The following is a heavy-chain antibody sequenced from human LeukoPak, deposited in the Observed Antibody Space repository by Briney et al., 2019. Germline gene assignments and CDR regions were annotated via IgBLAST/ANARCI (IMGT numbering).Heavy chain of an antibody. V-gene: IGHV3-7*01. Sequence: PGGSLRLSCAASGFTFSSYWMSWVRQAPGKGLEWVANIKQDGSEKYYVDSVKGRFTISRDNAKNSLYLQMNSLRAEDTAVYYCAREGEYNWNYMDVWGQGATVTVSS. J-gene: IGHJ6*02. CDR2: IKQDGSEK. CDR3: AREGEYNWNYMDV. D-gene: IGHD1-7*01. CDR1: GFTFSSYW.